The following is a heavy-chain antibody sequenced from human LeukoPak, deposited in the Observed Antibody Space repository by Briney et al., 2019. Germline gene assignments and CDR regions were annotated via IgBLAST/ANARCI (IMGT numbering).Heavy chain of an antibody. CDR3: AKDVQQWLVVGAPDAFDI. Sequence: PGGSLRLSCAASGFTFSSYAMSWVRQAPGKGLEWVSAISGSGGSTYYADSVKGRFTISRDNSKNTLYLQMNSLRAEDTAVYYCAKDVQQWLVVGAPDAFDIWGQGTMVTVSS. CDR1: GFTFSSYA. CDR2: ISGSGGST. V-gene: IGHV3-23*01. J-gene: IGHJ3*02. D-gene: IGHD6-19*01.